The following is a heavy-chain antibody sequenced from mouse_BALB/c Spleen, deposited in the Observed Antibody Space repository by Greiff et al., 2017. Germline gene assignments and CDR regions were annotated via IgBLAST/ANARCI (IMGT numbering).Heavy chain of an antibody. CDR1: GFSLTSYG. CDR2: IWAGGST. Sequence: VMLVESGPGLVAPSQSLSITCTVSGFSLTSYGVHWVRQPPGKGLEWLGVIWAGGSTNYNSALMSRLSISKDNSKSQVFLKMNSLQTDDTAMYYCARDGYGGFAYWGQGTLVTVSA. D-gene: IGHD2-2*01. CDR3: ARDGYGGFAY. J-gene: IGHJ3*01. V-gene: IGHV2-9*02.